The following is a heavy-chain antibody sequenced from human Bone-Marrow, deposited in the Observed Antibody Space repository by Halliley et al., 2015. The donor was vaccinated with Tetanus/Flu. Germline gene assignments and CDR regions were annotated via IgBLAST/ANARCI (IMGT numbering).Heavy chain of an antibody. D-gene: IGHD3-10*01. Sequence: WYEGNNKYYADSVKGRFTISRDNSKNTLYLQMNSRRAGDTAVYYCARDRGVVADLIDYYYYGMDVWGQGTTVTVSS. V-gene: IGHV3-33*01. CDR3: ARDRGVVADLIDYYYYGMDV. CDR2: WYEGNNK. J-gene: IGHJ6*02.